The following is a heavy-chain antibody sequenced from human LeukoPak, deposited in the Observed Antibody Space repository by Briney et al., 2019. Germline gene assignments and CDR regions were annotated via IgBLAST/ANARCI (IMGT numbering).Heavy chain of an antibody. CDR3: ARERKYDSNFDY. CDR2: IKQDGSEK. Sequence: GGSLRLSCAASGFTFSSYWMSWVRQAPGKGLEWVANIKQDGSEKYYVDSEKGRFTISRDNAKNTLYLQMNSLRAEDTAVYYCARERKYDSNFDYWGQGTLVTVSS. J-gene: IGHJ4*02. V-gene: IGHV3-7*01. CDR1: GFTFSSYW. D-gene: IGHD1-1*01.